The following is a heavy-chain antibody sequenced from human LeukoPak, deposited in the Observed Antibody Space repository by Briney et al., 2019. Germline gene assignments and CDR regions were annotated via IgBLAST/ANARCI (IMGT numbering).Heavy chain of an antibody. D-gene: IGHD1-26*01. V-gene: IGHV4-59*08. Sequence: KPSEPLSLTCSVSNGSISSYYWSWIRQSPGKGLEWIGYIYYGGTTTYNPSLKRRVTISVDSPKNHFSLRLTSLTAADTALYYCARHGGTLDYFDSWGPGSLVIVSS. J-gene: IGHJ4*02. CDR2: IYYGGTT. CDR3: ARHGGTLDYFDS. CDR1: NGSISSYY.